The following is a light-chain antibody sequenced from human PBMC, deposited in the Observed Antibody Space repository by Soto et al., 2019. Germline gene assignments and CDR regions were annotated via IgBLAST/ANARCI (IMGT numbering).Light chain of an antibody. CDR2: DAS. CDR3: QQLDRYPLT. J-gene: IGKJ4*01. V-gene: IGKV1-13*02. CDR1: QGISSA. Sequence: AIQLTQSPSSLSASVGDRVTITCRASQGISSALAWYQQNPGKPPKLMIYDASSLESGVPSRFSGSGSGTDFTLTISSLQPEDVENYSFQQLDRYPLTFGGGTKVEIK.